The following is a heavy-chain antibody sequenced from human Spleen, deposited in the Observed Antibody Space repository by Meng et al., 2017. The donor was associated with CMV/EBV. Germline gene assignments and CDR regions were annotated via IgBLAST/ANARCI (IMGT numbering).Heavy chain of an antibody. Sequence: YTFPVYYIHWVRQAPGQGLEWMGWINPNTGGTNSAQKFQGRVTMTGETPISTAYMELSSLDSDDTALYFCARERGLGFRGTNDAFDFWGQGTMVTVSS. V-gene: IGHV1-2*02. J-gene: IGHJ3*01. CDR2: INPNTGGT. CDR1: YTFPVYY. D-gene: IGHD1-14*01. CDR3: ARERGLGFRGTNDAFDF.